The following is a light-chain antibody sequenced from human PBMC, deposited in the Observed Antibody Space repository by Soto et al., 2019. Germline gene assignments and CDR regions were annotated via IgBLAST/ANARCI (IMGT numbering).Light chain of an antibody. J-gene: IGKJ1*01. CDR2: VAS. Sequence: EIVMTQSPATLSVSPGERATLSCRASQSVSSNLAWYQQKPGQAPRLLIYVASTRATGVPARFSGSGSGTKFTLTISSLQSEDFAVYFCQQYYDWPRTFGQGTKWIS. CDR3: QQYYDWPRT. CDR1: QSVSSN. V-gene: IGKV3-15*01.